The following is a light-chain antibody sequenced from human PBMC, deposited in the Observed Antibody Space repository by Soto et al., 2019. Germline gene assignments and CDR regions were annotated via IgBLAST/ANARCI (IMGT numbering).Light chain of an antibody. J-gene: IGLJ1*01. CDR2: EVS. Sequence: QSALTQPASLSGSPGQSITISCTGTSSDIGNYNYVSWYQQYPGKVPNLIIYEVSNRPSGVSNRFSGSKSGNTASLTISGLQAEDEADYYCSSFTGISTPYVFGTGTKVTVL. V-gene: IGLV2-14*01. CDR3: SSFTGISTPYV. CDR1: SSDIGNYNY.